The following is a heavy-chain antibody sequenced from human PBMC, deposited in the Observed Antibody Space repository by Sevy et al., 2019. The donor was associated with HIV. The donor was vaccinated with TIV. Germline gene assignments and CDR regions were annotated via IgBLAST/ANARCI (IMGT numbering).Heavy chain of an antibody. CDR2: IYYSGST. J-gene: IGHJ4*02. CDR1: GGSISSGDYY. D-gene: IGHD3-22*01. V-gene: IGHV4-30-4*01. Sequence: SETLSLTCTVSGGSISSGDYYWSWIRQPPGQGLEWIGYIYYSGSTYYNPSLKSRVTISVDTSKNQFSLKLSSVTAADTAVYYCARNKDYYDSSGYSGNYFDYWGQGTLVTVSS. CDR3: ARNKDYYDSSGYSGNYFDY.